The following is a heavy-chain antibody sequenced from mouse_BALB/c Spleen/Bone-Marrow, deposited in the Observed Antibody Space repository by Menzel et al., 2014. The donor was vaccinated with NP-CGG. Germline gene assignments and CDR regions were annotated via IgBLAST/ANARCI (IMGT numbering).Heavy chain of an antibody. Sequence: EAQRVESGGGLVQPGVSLRLSCATSGFTFTDYYMNWVRQPPGKALEWVASTRNKAYGYTTEYSASVKGRFTISRDHSQSILYLQMNTLRPEDSATYYCARDVGGLLIDFSGHGTTPTAS. CDR2: TRNKAYGYTT. D-gene: IGHD2-3*01. V-gene: IGHV7-3*02. CDR1: GFTFTDYY. J-gene: IGHJ2*01. CDR3: ARDVGGLLIDF.